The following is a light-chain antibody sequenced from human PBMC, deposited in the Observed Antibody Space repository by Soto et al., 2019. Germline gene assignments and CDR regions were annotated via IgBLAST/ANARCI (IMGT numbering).Light chain of an antibody. J-gene: IGLJ2*01. Sequence: QSVLTQPPSVSGAPGQRVTISCTGSSSNFGSGYDVHWFQQLPGTAPKLLIFANLNRPSGVPDRFSGSMSGTSASLAISGLQAEDEAIYFCLSYDTILSALVLGGGTKLTVL. V-gene: IGLV1-40*01. CDR3: LSYDTILSALV. CDR1: SSNFGSGYD. CDR2: ANL.